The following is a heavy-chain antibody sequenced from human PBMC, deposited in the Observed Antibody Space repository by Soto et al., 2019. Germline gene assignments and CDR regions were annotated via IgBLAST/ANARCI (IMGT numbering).Heavy chain of an antibody. V-gene: IGHV3-23*01. J-gene: IGHJ4*02. D-gene: IGHD1-26*01. CDR2: ISGSGGST. CDR1: GFTFSSYA. Sequence: EVQLLESGGGLVQPGGSLRLSCAASGFTFSSYAMSWVRQAPGKGLEWVSAISGSGGSTYYADSVKGRFTISRDNSKNTLYLQMNSLRAEDTAVYYCAKDPISKWERPSPDYFDYWGQGTLVTVSS. CDR3: AKDPISKWERPSPDYFDY.